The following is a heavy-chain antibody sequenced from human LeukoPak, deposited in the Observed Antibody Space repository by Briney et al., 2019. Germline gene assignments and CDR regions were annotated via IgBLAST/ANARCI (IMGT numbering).Heavy chain of an antibody. CDR3: ARAGSAVSLLPSNWFDP. J-gene: IGHJ5*02. V-gene: IGHV4-30-2*01. CDR2: IYHSGST. Sequence: SETLSLTCAVSGGSIGSGGYSWSWIRQPPGRGLEWIGYIYHSGSTYYTPSLKGRVTISVDRSKNQFSLKLSSVTAADTAVYYCARAGSAVSLLPSNWFDPWGQGTLCTVSS. D-gene: IGHD2-15*01. CDR1: GGSIGSGGYS.